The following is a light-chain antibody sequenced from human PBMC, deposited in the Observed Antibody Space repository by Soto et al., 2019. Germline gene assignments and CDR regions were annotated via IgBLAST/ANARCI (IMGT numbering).Light chain of an antibody. CDR2: DAS. J-gene: IGKJ2*01. Sequence: EIVLTQSPATLSLSPGERATLSCMASQSVSSYLAWYQQKPGQAPRLLIYDASNRATGIPARFSGGGSGTDFTLTISSLEPEDFAVDYCQQRFNWPRFTFGQGTKLEIK. CDR1: QSVSSY. CDR3: QQRFNWPRFT. V-gene: IGKV3-11*01.